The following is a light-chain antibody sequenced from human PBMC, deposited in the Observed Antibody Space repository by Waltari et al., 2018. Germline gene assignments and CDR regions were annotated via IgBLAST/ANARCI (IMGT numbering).Light chain of an antibody. Sequence: QSALTQPASVSGSPGQALIISCTGTGRDVGCYDYVSWYQQYPGKAPRLIIYDVYNRPSGVSNRFSCSKSDNTASLTISGLQAEDESVYYCSSYTSSGVVFGGGTKLTVL. CDR3: SSYTSSGVV. V-gene: IGLV2-14*01. J-gene: IGLJ2*01. CDR1: GRDVGCYDY. CDR2: DVY.